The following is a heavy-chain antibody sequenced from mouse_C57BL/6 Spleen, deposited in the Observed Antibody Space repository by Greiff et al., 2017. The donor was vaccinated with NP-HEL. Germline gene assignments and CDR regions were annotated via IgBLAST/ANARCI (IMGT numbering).Heavy chain of an antibody. V-gene: IGHV3-6*01. J-gene: IGHJ1*03. CDR3: ARELRGHWYYDG. Sequence: EVQLVESGPGLVKPSQSLSLTCSVTGYSFTSGCYWNWIRQFPGDKLEWRGYIRYDGSTNYNQSLKNRITITGDKSKNQFFLKLNSVTTEDTATYYCARELRGHWYYDGRGTGTTVTVSS. CDR2: IRYDGST. CDR1: GYSFTSGCY. D-gene: IGHD1-1*01.